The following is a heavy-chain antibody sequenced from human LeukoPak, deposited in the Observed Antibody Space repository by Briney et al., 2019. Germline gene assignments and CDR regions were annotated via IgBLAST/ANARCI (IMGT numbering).Heavy chain of an antibody. V-gene: IGHV3-23*01. J-gene: IGHJ4*02. Sequence: GGSLRLSCAASGFTFSTCAMNWVRQAPGKGLEWVSAISGSGGSTYTADSVKGRFTISRNNSKNTLYLQMNSLRAEDTAIYYCAKIPHSSYYYDSSGYLDYWGQGTLVSVSS. CDR1: GFTFSTCA. CDR3: AKIPHSSYYYDSSGYLDY. D-gene: IGHD3-22*01. CDR2: ISGSGGST.